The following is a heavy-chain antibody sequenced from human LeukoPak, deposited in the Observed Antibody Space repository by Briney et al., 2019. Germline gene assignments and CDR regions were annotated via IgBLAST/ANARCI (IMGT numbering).Heavy chain of an antibody. V-gene: IGHV4-59*01. Sequence: PSETLSLTCTVSGGSISSYYWSWIRQPPGKGLEWIGYIYYSGSTNYNPSLKSRVTISVDTSKNQFSLKLSSVTAADTAVYYCARQTPCYYYMDVWAKGTTVTVPS. CDR1: GGSISSYY. CDR3: ARQTPCYYYMDV. J-gene: IGHJ6*03. CDR2: IYYSGST.